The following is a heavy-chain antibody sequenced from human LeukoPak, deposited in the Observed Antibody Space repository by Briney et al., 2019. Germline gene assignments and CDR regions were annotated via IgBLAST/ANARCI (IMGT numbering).Heavy chain of an antibody. D-gene: IGHD2-2*01. J-gene: IGHJ6*04. CDR3: ARSGGPPAGPRFRSYYYYGMDV. Sequence: SEALSLTCAVSGYSISSGYYWGWIRPPPGKGLEWIGSIYHSGSTYYNPPLKSRVTISVDTSKNQFSLKLSSVTAADTAVYYCARSGGPPAGPRFRSYYYYGMDVWGKGTTVTVSS. V-gene: IGHV4-38-2*01. CDR2: IYHSGST. CDR1: GYSISSGYY.